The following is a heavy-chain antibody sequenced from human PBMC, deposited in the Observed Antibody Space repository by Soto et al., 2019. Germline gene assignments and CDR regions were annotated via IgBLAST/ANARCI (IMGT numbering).Heavy chain of an antibody. D-gene: IGHD6-19*01. CDR2: INHRGST. CDR3: ARMPPRGGWYDY. CDR1: GGSFSGYY. Sequence: SETLSLTCAVYGGSFSGYYWSWIRQPPGKGLEWIGEINHRGSTNYNPSLKSRVTISVDTSKNQFSLELSSVTAADTAVYYCARMPPRGGWYDYWGQGTLVTVSS. J-gene: IGHJ4*02. V-gene: IGHV4-34*01.